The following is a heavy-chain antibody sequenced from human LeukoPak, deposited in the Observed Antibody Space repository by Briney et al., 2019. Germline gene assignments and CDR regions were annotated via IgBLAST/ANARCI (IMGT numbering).Heavy chain of an antibody. CDR2: INWTGGST. V-gene: IGHV3-20*04. Sequence: GGSLRLSCAASGFTFDDSGMSWVRQAPGKGLEWVSGINWTGGSTGYADSVKGRFTISRDNAKNSLYLQMNSLRAEDTAVYYCATNNQRTSGSLDAFDIWGQGTMVTVSS. D-gene: IGHD1-26*01. CDR3: ATNNQRTSGSLDAFDI. J-gene: IGHJ3*02. CDR1: GFTFDDSG.